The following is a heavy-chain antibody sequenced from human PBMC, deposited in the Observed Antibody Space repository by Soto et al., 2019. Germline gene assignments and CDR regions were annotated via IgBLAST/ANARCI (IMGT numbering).Heavy chain of an antibody. CDR2: IYSGGST. D-gene: IGHD6-13*01. Sequence: EVQLVETGGGLIQPGGSLRLSCAASGFTVSSNYMSWVRQAPGKGLEWVSVIYSGGSTYYADSVKGRFTISRDNSKNTLYLQMNSLRAEDTAVYYCATSMYSSSWYGVLYFDYWGQGTLVTVSS. J-gene: IGHJ4*02. CDR1: GFTVSSNY. CDR3: ATSMYSSSWYGVLYFDY. V-gene: IGHV3-53*02.